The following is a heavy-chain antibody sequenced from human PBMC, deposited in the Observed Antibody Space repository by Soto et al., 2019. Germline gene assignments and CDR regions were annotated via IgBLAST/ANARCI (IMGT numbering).Heavy chain of an antibody. CDR2: INWNGGST. CDR1: GFTFDEYG. V-gene: IGHV3-20*01. D-gene: IGHD1-26*01. CDR3: ARVFDSGSYYAFDI. Sequence: GGSLRLSCAASGFTFDEYGMSWVRQAPGKGLEWVSGINWNGGSTVYADSVKGRFHISRDNAKNSLYLQMTSLRAEDTALYHCARVFDSGSYYAFDIWGQGTMVTVSS. J-gene: IGHJ3*02.